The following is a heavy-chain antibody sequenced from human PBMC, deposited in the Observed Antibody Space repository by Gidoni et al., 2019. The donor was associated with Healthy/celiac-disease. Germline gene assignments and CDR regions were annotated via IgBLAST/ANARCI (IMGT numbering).Heavy chain of an antibody. V-gene: IGHV4-4*07. J-gene: IGHJ4*02. CDR3: ARDSRGVDSFDY. Sequence: VQLPESGPGLVTPSETLSLTFTVSGCPSSSYYWRWIRQPAGKGLEWIGRIDTSGSTNYNPSLKSRVTMSVDTSKNKFSLKLRSVTAAEKAVYYCARDSRGVDSFDYWGQGTLVTVSS. CDR2: IDTSGST. D-gene: IGHD3-3*01. CDR1: GCPSSSYY.